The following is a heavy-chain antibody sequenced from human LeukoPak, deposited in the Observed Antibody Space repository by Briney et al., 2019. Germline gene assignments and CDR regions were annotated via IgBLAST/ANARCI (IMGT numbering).Heavy chain of an antibody. D-gene: IGHD1-26*01. J-gene: IGHJ4*02. V-gene: IGHV1-46*01. Sequence: ASVTVSCTASGYTFTTYYMHWVRQAPGQGLEWMGIINPSGGSTSYAQKFQGRVTMTRDTSTSTVYMELSSLTSEDTAVYYCARELGMVAAFDYWGQGTLVTVSS. CDR2: INPSGGST. CDR1: GYTFTTYY. CDR3: ARELGMVAAFDY.